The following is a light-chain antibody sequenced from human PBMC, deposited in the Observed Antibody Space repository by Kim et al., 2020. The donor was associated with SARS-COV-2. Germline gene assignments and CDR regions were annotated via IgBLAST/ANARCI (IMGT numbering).Light chain of an antibody. Sequence: ASPGERAPPSWRARNMATINLGWQQQEPGQAPRLLHDDAPTMATDIAARCSGIGAGKDFIITISRLSAEDFVVYYCQQDDKWPFTFGGGTKVDIK. CDR3: QQDDKWPFT. CDR2: DAP. V-gene: IGKV3-15*01. CDR1: NMATIN. J-gene: IGKJ4*01.